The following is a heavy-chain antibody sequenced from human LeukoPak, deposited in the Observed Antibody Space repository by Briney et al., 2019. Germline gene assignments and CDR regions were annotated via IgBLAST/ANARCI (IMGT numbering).Heavy chain of an antibody. V-gene: IGHV4-61*02. J-gene: IGHJ3*02. D-gene: IGHD1-1*01. CDR3: ARFLVGEGYLFDI. Sequence: PSETLSLTCTVSGGSISSGSYYWSWIRQPAGKGLEWIGRIYTSGSTNYNPSLKSRVTISVDTSKNQFSLKLSSVTAADTAVYYCARFLVGEGYLFDIWGQGTMVTVSS. CDR2: IYTSGST. CDR1: GGSISSGSYY.